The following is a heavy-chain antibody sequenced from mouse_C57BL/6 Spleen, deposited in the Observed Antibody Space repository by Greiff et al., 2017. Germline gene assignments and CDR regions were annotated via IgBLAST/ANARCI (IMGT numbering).Heavy chain of an antibody. D-gene: IGHD4-1*01. CDR2: IYPRDGST. V-gene: IGHV1-78*01. J-gene: IGHJ2*01. CDR3: ARRETGPYYFDY. CDR1: GYTFTDHT. Sequence: VQRVESDAELVKPGASVKISCKVSGYTFTDHTIHWMKQRPEQGLEWIGYIYPRDGSTKYNEKFKGKATLTADKSSSTAYMQLNSLTSEDSAVYFCARRETGPYYFDYWGQGTTLTVSS.